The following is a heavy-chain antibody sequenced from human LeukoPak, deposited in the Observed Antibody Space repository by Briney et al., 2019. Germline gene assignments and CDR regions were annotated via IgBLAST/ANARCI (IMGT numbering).Heavy chain of an antibody. CDR3: ARVGRGYSDRWWFDP. Sequence: SVKVSCEASGGTFSSYTISWVRQAPGQGLEWMGRIIPILSIANYAQKFQGRVTITADKSTSTAYMELSSLRSEDTAVYYCARVGRGYSDRWWFDPWGQGTLVTVSS. V-gene: IGHV1-69*02. J-gene: IGHJ5*02. CDR1: GGTFSSYT. D-gene: IGHD5-18*01. CDR2: IIPILSIA.